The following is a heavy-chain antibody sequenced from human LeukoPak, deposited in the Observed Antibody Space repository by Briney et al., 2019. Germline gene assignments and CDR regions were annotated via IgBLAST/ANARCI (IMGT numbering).Heavy chain of an antibody. D-gene: IGHD3-10*01. CDR2: ISGSGDGT. Sequence: AGSLSLSCAASGFTFSRYAMGWVRQAQGKGLEWVSFISGSGDGTHYADSGKGRLTISTHNSKNTMYLQMNSLRAADPAASYRVWFGELLHTTLDCWGQGTLVTVSS. J-gene: IGHJ4*02. CDR1: GFTFSRYA. V-gene: IGHV3-23*01. CDR3: VWFGELLHTTLDC.